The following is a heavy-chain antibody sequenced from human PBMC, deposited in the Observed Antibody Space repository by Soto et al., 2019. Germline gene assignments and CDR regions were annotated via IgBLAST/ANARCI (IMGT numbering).Heavy chain of an antibody. V-gene: IGHV3-30-3*01. Sequence: GSLRLSCAASGFTFSSYALHWVRPAPGKGLEWVALISYDGSDKDYADSVKGRFTISRDNSRNTLFLQMNSLRAEDTAVYYCARDYYKYYDSSGYYRSPAYWGQGTLVTVSS. D-gene: IGHD3-22*01. CDR2: ISYDGSDK. J-gene: IGHJ4*02. CDR3: ARDYYKYYDSSGYYRSPAY. CDR1: GFTFSSYA.